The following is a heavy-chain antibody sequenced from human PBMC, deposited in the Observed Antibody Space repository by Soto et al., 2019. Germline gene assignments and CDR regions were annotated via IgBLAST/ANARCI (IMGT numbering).Heavy chain of an antibody. Sequence: QVQLVQSGAEVKKPGASVKVSCKASGYTFTSYAIHWVRQAPGQRLEWMGWINAGDGVTKYSQKFQGRVTITWDTSASTAYMELSSLRSEDTAVFYWARGDAGTDFDYWGQGTLVTVSS. V-gene: IGHV1-3*01. CDR1: GYTFTSYA. J-gene: IGHJ4*02. CDR2: INAGDGVT. CDR3: ARGDAGTDFDY. D-gene: IGHD3-10*01.